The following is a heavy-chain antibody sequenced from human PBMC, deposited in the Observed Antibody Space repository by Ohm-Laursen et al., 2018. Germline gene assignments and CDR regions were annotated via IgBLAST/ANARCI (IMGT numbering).Heavy chain of an antibody. CDR3: ARDEVTGLYYYYGMDV. V-gene: IGHV1-2*02. Sequence: GASVKVSRKASGYTFTGYYMHWVRQAPGQGLEWMGWINPNSGGTNYAQKFQGRVTMTRDTSISTAYMELSRLRSDDTAVYYCARDEVTGLYYYYGMDVWGQGTTVTVSS. CDR1: GYTFTGYY. CDR2: INPNSGGT. J-gene: IGHJ6*02. D-gene: IGHD2-21*02.